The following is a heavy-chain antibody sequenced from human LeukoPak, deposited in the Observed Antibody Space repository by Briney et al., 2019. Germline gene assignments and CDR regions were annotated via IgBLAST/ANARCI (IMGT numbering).Heavy chain of an antibody. CDR2: IYSSDTT. V-gene: IGHV3-48*02. J-gene: IGHJ3*02. Sequence: GGSRTLSCAASGFTFSGYAMNWVRQAPGKGLEWVSHIYSSDTTYADSVKGRFTISRDNAKNSLYLQMNSLRDEDTAVYYCARDLHYAFDIWGQGTMVTASS. CDR3: ARDLHYAFDI. CDR1: GFTFSGYA. D-gene: IGHD3-10*01.